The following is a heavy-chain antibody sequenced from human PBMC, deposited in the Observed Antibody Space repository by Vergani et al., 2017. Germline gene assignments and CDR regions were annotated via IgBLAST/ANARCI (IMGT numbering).Heavy chain of an antibody. D-gene: IGHD3-3*01. CDR3: ARTIRITIFGYYFDY. CDR2: IKQDGSEK. J-gene: IGHJ4*02. V-gene: IGHV3-7*01. CDR1: GFTFSSYW. Sequence: EVQLVESGGGLVQSGGSLRLSCAASGFTFSSYWMSWVRQAPGKGLEWVANIKQDGSEKYYVDSVKGRFTISRDNAKNSLYLQMNSLRAEDTAVYYCARTIRITIFGYYFDYWGQGTLVTVSS.